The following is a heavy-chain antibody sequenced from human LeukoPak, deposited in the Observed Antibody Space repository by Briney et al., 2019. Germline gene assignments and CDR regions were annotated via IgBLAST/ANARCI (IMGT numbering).Heavy chain of an antibody. V-gene: IGHV4-34*01. D-gene: IGHD3-3*01. Sequence: KTSETLSLTCAVYGGSFSGYYWSWIRQPPGKGLEWIGEINHSGSTNYNPSLKSRVTISVDTSKNQFSLKLSSVTAADTAVYYRARLRGSGSTDYWGQGTLVTVSS. CDR3: ARLRGSGSTDY. CDR2: INHSGST. J-gene: IGHJ4*02. CDR1: GGSFSGYY.